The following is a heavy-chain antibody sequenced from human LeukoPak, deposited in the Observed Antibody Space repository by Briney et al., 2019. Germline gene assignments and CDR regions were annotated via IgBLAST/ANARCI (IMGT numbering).Heavy chain of an antibody. V-gene: IGHV4-59*11. Sequence: PSETLSLTCAVSADSFSSHYWTWIRQPPGKGLEWIGYISDTGSTNYNPSLKSRVTISIDTSKNKFSLKLISVPAADTAVYYCARDLVTVTKGFDIWGQGTMVSVSS. D-gene: IGHD4-17*01. CDR2: ISDTGST. CDR3: ARDLVTVTKGFDI. J-gene: IGHJ3*02. CDR1: ADSFSSHY.